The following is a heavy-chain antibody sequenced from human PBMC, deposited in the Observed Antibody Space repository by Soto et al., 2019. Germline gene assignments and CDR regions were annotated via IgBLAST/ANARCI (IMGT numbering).Heavy chain of an antibody. CDR1: GGSFSGYY. CDR3: AMYSSSWYGYDPMDV. D-gene: IGHD6-13*01. V-gene: IGHV4-34*01. Sequence: PSETLSLTCAVYGGSFSGYYWSWIRQPPGKGLEWIGEINHSGSTNYNPSLKSRVTMTTDTSASTAYMELSSLRSEDTAVYYCAMYSSSWYGYDPMDVWGQGTTVTVSS. CDR2: INHSGST. J-gene: IGHJ6*02.